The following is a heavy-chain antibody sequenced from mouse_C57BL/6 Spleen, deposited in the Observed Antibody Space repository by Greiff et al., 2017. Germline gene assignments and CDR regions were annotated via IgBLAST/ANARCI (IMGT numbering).Heavy chain of an antibody. CDR3: ARDYYGSSPWYFDV. V-gene: IGHV1-82*01. D-gene: IGHD1-1*01. CDR2: IYPGDGDT. J-gene: IGHJ1*03. Sequence: VQLQESGPELVKPGASVKISCKASGYAFSSSWMNWVKQRPGKGLEGIGRIYPGDGDTNYNGKFKGKATLTADKSSSTAYMQLSSLTSEDSAVYFCARDYYGSSPWYFDVWGTGTTVTVSS. CDR1: GYAFSSSW.